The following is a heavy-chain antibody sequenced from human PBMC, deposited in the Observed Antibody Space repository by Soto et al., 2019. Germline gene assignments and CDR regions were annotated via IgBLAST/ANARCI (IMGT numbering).Heavy chain of an antibody. Sequence: GESLKISCQGSGFRFASYWIGWVRQMPGKGLECMGIIYPGDSNTRYSPSFQGQVSVSADKSISTAYLHLSNLKASDTAIYYCARLEFYSSRLLYYGMDVWGQGTTVTVSS. V-gene: IGHV5-51*01. CDR3: ARLEFYSSRLLYYGMDV. D-gene: IGHD6-13*01. CDR1: GFRFASYW. J-gene: IGHJ6*02. CDR2: IYPGDSNT.